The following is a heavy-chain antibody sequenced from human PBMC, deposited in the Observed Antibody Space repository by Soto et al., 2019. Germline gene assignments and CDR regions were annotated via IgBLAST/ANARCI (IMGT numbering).Heavy chain of an antibody. CDR2: MSYDGSNK. CDR3: AKDQEVFYDFWSGCLGN. CDR1: GFTFSTYG. J-gene: IGHJ4*02. V-gene: IGHV3-30*18. D-gene: IGHD3-3*01. Sequence: QVQLVESGGGVVQPGRSLRLSCTASGFTFSTYGMHWVRRAPGKGLEWVASMSYDGSNKYYADSVKGRFTISRDNSKNTLDLKMTGLGAEDSAVYYCAKDQEVFYDFWSGCLGNWGQGTLVTVSP.